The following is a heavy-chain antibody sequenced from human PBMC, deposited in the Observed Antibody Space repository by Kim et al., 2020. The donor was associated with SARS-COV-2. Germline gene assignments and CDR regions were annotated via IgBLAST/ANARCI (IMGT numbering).Heavy chain of an antibody. D-gene: IGHD2-2*01. V-gene: IGHV4-31*03. J-gene: IGHJ4*02. CDR3: ARGQPLAY. CDR2: ISYSGNP. Sequence: SETLSLTCSVSGGSIGTGGKFWTWIRQHPAKGLEWIGYISYSGNPHYRPSLRSRVSISLQTSENQFSLTLTSVTAADTAVYYCARGQPLAYWGRGIPVT. CDR1: GGSIGTGGKF.